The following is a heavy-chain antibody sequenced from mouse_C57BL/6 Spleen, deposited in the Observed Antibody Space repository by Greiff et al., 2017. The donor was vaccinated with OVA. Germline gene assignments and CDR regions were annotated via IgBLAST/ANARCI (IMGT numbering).Heavy chain of an antibody. Sequence: VKLMESGAELVKPGASVKISCKASGYAFSSYWMNWVKQRPGKGLEWIGQIYPGDGDTNYNGKFKGKATLTADKSSSTAYMQLSSLTSEDSAVYFCARGGGTNFDYWGQGTTLTVSS. CDR3: ARGGGTNFDY. D-gene: IGHD4-1*01. V-gene: IGHV1-80*01. CDR2: IYPGDGDT. J-gene: IGHJ2*01. CDR1: GYAFSSYW.